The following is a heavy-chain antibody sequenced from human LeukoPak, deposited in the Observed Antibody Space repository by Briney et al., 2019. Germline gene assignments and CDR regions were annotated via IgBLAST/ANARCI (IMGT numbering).Heavy chain of an antibody. D-gene: IGHD3-16*01. J-gene: IGHJ4*02. V-gene: IGHV3-21*01. Sequence: GGSLRLSCAASGFTFSSYSMNWVRQAPGKGLEWVSSISSSSSYIYYADSVKGRFTISRDNAKNSLYLQMSSLRAEDTAVYYCARRGPLWEGGFDYWGQGTLVTVSS. CDR2: ISSSSSYI. CDR3: ARRGPLWEGGFDY. CDR1: GFTFSSYS.